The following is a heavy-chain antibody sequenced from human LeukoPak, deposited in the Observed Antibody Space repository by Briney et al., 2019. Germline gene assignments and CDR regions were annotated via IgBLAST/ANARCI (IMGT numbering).Heavy chain of an antibody. CDR2: INHSGST. Sequence: SETLSLTCAVYGGCFSGYYWSWIPQPPGKGLEWIGEINHSGSTNYNPSLKSRVTISVDTCKNQCSLKLSSVTAADTAVYYCARGVGSTSSLSWFDPWGQGTLVTVSS. CDR3: ARGVGSTSSLSWFDP. CDR1: GGCFSGYY. V-gene: IGHV4-34*01. J-gene: IGHJ5*02. D-gene: IGHD6-6*01.